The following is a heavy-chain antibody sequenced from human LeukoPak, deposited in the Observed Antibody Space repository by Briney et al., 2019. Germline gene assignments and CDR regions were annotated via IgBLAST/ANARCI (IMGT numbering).Heavy chain of an antibody. Sequence: SETLSLTCAVSNYPITIDYYWVWIRQPPGQGLEWIGQIFHSGIAHYNPSLKSRVTMSVDTSRSQFSVNLNSVTAADKAVYYCGRAGFGTAYNRFYYYMDVWGKGTTVTVSS. D-gene: IGHD3-16*01. J-gene: IGHJ6*03. V-gene: IGHV4-38-2*01. CDR2: IFHSGIA. CDR1: NYPITIDYY. CDR3: GRAGFGTAYNRFYYYMDV.